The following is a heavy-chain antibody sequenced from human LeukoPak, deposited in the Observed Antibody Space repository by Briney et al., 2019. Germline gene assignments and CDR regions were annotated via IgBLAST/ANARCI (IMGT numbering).Heavy chain of an antibody. V-gene: IGHV3-15*01. Sequence: KSGGSLRLSCAASGFTFTNASMSWVRQAPGKGLEWVGRIKSKSEGDTMKYAATVKGRFIDSRDDSKITLYRQMNSVKTEDTAVYYYSAGWPLNNWGQGTLVTVSS. CDR2: IKSKSEGDTM. D-gene: IGHD6-19*01. J-gene: IGHJ4*02. CDR3: SAGWPLNN. CDR1: GFTFTNAS.